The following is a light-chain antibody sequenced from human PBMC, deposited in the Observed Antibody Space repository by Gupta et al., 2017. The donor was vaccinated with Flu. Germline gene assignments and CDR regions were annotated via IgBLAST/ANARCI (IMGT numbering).Light chain of an antibody. CDR1: QSVSSSY. CDR3: QQYGSSPRT. Sequence: DIVLTQSPGTLSLSPGERATLSCRASQSVSSSYLAWYQQKPGQAPRRLIYGASSRATGIPDRFSGSGSGTDFTLTISRLEPEDFAVYYCQQYGSSPRTFGQGTKLEIK. V-gene: IGKV3-20*01. CDR2: GAS. J-gene: IGKJ2*02.